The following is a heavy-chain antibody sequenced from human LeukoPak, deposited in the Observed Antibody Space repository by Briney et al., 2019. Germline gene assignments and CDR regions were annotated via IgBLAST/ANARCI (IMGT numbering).Heavy chain of an antibody. V-gene: IGHV3-30-3*01. D-gene: IGHD3-10*01. J-gene: IGHJ4*02. CDR1: GFTFSSYA. Sequence: GRSLRLSCAASGFTFSSYAMHWVRQAPGKGLEWVAVISYDGSNKYYADSVKGRFTISRDNSMNTLYLQMNSLRAEDTAVYYCAKEESFKRPFDYWGQGTLVTVSS. CDR3: AKEESFKRPFDY. CDR2: ISYDGSNK.